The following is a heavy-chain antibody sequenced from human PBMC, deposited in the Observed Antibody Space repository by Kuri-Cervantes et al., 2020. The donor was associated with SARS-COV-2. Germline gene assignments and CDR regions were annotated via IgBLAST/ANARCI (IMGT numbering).Heavy chain of an antibody. CDR3: VRPRGQFQYQLLFDY. V-gene: IGHV5-51*01. CDR2: IYPYDSDT. D-gene: IGHD2-2*01. Sequence: GGSLRLSCKGSGYSFTSYWISWVRQMPGKGLEWMGIIYPYDSDTRYSPSFQGQVTISADKSINTAYLQWSSLKASDTAMYYCVRPRGQFQYQLLFDYWGQGTLVTVSS. CDR1: GYSFTSYW. J-gene: IGHJ4*02.